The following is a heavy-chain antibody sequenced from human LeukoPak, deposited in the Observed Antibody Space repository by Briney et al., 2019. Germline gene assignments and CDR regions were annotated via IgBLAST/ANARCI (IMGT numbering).Heavy chain of an antibody. CDR3: AKGLIAARLTPFDY. J-gene: IGHJ4*02. CDR2: ISYDGSNK. V-gene: IGHV3-30*18. Sequence: GRSLRLSCAASGFTFSSYGMHWDRQAPGKGLEWVAVISYDGSNKYYADSVKGRFTISRDNSKNTLYLQMSSLRAEDTAVYYCAKGLIAARLTPFDYWGQGTLVTVSS. D-gene: IGHD6-6*01. CDR1: GFTFSSYG.